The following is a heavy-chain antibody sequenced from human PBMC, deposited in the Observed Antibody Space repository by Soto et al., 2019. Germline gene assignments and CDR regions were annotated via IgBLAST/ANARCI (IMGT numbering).Heavy chain of an antibody. CDR3: AKEGEVEGHYDFDTQFDY. D-gene: IGHD3-3*01. V-gene: IGHV3-30*18. CDR1: GFPFSSYG. J-gene: IGHJ4*02. CDR2: ISYDGSNK. Sequence: GGSLTLSCAASGFPFSSYGMHWVRQAPGKGLEWVAVISYDGSNKYYADSVKGRFTISRDNSKNTLYLQMNSLRAEDTAVYYCAKEGEVEGHYDFDTQFDYWGQGTLVTVSS.